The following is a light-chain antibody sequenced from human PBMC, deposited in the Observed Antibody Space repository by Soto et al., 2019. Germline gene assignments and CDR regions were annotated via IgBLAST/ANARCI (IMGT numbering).Light chain of an antibody. CDR3: QQYGSSLLT. Sequence: EIVLTQSPGTLSLYPGERATLSCRASQSVSSGSLAWYQQKPGQAPRLLIYDASSRATSIPDRFSGSGSGTDFTLTISRLESEDFAVYYCQQYGSSLLTFGGGTKVDIK. CDR1: QSVSSGS. J-gene: IGKJ4*01. CDR2: DAS. V-gene: IGKV3-20*01.